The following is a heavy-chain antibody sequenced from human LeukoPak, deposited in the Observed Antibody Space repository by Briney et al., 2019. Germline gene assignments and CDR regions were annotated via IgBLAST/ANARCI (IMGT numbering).Heavy chain of an antibody. CDR2: IRDKADSYTT. J-gene: IGHJ4*02. D-gene: IGHD3-10*02. CDR3: AAVRGVMGY. CDR1: GFTFSDHH. Sequence: VGSLRLSCAASGFTFSDHHMDWVRQAPGKGLEWVGRIRDKADSYTTEYAASVKGRFTISRDGSKNSLSLQMNSLKTEDTAVYYCAAVRGVMGYWGQGTLVTVSS. V-gene: IGHV3-72*01.